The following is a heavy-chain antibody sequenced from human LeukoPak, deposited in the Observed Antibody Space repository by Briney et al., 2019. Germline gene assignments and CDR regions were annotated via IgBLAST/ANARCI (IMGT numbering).Heavy chain of an antibody. Sequence: GESLKISCKGSGYSFTSCWISWVRQMPGKGLEWMGRIDPSDSYTNYSPSFQGHVTISADKSISTAYLQWSSLKASDTAMCYCARHEDYGGNDPDYWGQGTLVTVSS. J-gene: IGHJ4*02. CDR1: GYSFTSCW. V-gene: IGHV5-10-1*01. CDR3: ARHEDYGGNDPDY. CDR2: IDPSDSYT. D-gene: IGHD4-23*01.